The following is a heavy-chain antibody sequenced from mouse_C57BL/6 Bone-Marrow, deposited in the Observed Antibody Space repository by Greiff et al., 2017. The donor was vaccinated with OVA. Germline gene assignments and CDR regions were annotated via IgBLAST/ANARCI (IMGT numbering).Heavy chain of an antibody. V-gene: IGHV1-55*01. CDR3: SRSRCLDY. CDR1: GYTFTSYW. CDR2: IYPGSGST. Sequence: QVQLQQSGAELVKPGASVKMSCKASGYTFTSYWITWVKQRPGQGLEWIGDIYPGSGSTNYNEKFKSKATMTVDKSSSTAYMQLSSLTSEDSAVXYCSRSRCLDYWGRGTALTVSS. J-gene: IGHJ2*01.